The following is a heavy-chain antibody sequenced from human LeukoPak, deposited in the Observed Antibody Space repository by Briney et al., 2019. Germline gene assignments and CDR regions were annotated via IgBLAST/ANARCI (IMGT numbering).Heavy chain of an antibody. V-gene: IGHV1-18*01. Sequence: ASVKVSCKASGYTFTSYGISWARQAPGQGLEWMGWISAYNGNTNYAQKLQGRVTMTTDTSTSTAYMELRSLRSDDTAVYYCARDLFLLASHTSSGWYSGYYYGMDVWGQGTTVTVSS. D-gene: IGHD6-19*01. CDR1: GYTFTSYG. CDR2: ISAYNGNT. J-gene: IGHJ6*02. CDR3: ARDLFLLASHTSSGWYSGYYYGMDV.